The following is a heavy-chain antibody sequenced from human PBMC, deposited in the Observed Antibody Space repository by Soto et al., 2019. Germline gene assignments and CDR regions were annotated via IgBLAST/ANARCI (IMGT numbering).Heavy chain of an antibody. D-gene: IGHD2-2*01. J-gene: IGHJ6*02. V-gene: IGHV1-69*01. CDR1: GGTFSSYA. CDR2: IIPISETT. CDR3: ARSQGSSTSLEFYYYYYYGMDV. Sequence: QVQLVQSGAEVKKPGSSVKVSCKASGGTFSSYAISWVRQAPGQGLEWMGGIIPISETTNYAQKFQGRVTITADESKSTGYMEQSSMRSEDTAVYYWARSQGSSTSLEFYYYYYYGMDVWGQGTTFTVSS.